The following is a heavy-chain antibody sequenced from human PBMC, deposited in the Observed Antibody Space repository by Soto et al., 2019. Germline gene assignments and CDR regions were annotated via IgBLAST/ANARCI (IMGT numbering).Heavy chain of an antibody. CDR2: IGSSSSTI. CDR3: ASLGIAAAGTLDAFDI. D-gene: IGHD6-13*01. J-gene: IGHJ3*02. V-gene: IGHV3-48*01. Sequence: GGSLRLSCAASGFTFSSYSMNWVRQAPGKGLEWVSCIGSSSSTIYYADSVKGRFTISRDNAKNSLYLQMNSLRAEDTAVYYCASLGIAAAGTLDAFDIWGQGTMVTVSS. CDR1: GFTFSSYS.